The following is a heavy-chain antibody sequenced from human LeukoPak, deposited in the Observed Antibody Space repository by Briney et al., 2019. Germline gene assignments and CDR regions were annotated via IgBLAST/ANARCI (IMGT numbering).Heavy chain of an antibody. Sequence: GGSLRLSCAASGFTFRNYWMRWVRQAPGKGREWVANINQDGSVKNHVDSVKGRFTISRDNAKNSLYLQMNSLRPEDTAVYYCARGAPYRDSDDYWGQGTLVIVSS. V-gene: IGHV3-7*05. J-gene: IGHJ4*02. D-gene: IGHD1-26*01. CDR2: INQDGSVK. CDR3: ARGAPYRDSDDY. CDR1: GFTFRNYW.